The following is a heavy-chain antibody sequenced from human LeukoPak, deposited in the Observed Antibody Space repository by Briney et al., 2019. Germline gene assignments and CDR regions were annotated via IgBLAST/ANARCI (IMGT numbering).Heavy chain of an antibody. V-gene: IGHV4-59*12. CDR3: ARDDYSNHDSAD. D-gene: IGHD4-11*01. CDR2: IVPVHGGNT. Sequence: PSETLSLTCTVSGGSISSYYWSWIRQPPGKGLEWIGNIVPVHGGNTKYSSSLKGRVTISADTSKNQFSLRLNSVTAADTAVYYCARDDYSNHDSADWGQGTPVTVSS. CDR1: GGSISSYY. J-gene: IGHJ4*02.